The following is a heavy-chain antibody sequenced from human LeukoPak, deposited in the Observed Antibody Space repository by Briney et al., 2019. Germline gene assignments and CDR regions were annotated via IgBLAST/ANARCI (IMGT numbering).Heavy chain of an antibody. D-gene: IGHD2-2*03. CDR1: GFTFSSYG. V-gene: IGHV3-30*02. CDR2: IRYDGSNK. J-gene: IGHJ3*02. Sequence: PGGSLRLSCAASGFTFSSYGIHSVRQAPGKVLQWVAFIRYDGSNKYYSDSLNCRVSISRDNSKNPLYLQMNSLSAEDTAVYYRAKGRLDIVVVPAAPGDAFDIWGHGTMVTVSS. CDR3: AKGRLDIVVVPAAPGDAFDI.